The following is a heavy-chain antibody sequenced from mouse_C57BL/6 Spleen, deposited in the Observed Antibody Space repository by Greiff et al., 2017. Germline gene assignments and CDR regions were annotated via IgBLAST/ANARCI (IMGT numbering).Heavy chain of an antibody. CDR1: GYSFTDYN. J-gene: IGHJ2*01. CDR3: SRSKSAYGCGY. D-gene: IGHD2-2*01. CDR2: INPNYGTT. Sequence: VQLQQSGPELVKPGASVKISCKASGYSFTDYNMNWVKQSNGQSLEWIGDINPNYGTTSYNQKFKGKATLTVDKSSSTAYVQLNSLTSEDSAVYYCSRSKSAYGCGYWGQGTTLSVSS. V-gene: IGHV1-39*01.